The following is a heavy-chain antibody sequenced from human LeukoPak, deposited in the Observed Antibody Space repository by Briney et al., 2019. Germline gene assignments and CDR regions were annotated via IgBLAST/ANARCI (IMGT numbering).Heavy chain of an antibody. V-gene: IGHV1-18*01. CDR1: GYTFISYG. D-gene: IGHD6-13*01. CDR2: INSYNGNT. CDR3: ARDRIAAAVLDY. J-gene: IGHJ4*02. Sequence: GASVKVSCKASGYTFISYGISWVRQAPGQGLEWMGWINSYNGNTKYGQKFQGRVSMTTDTSTNTAYMELKSLRFDDTAVYYCARDRIAAAVLDYWGQGTLVTVSS.